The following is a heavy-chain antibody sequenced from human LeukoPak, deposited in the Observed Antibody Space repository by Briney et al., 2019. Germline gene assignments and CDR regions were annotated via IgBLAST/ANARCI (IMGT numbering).Heavy chain of an antibody. V-gene: IGHV4-4*02. J-gene: IGHJ4*02. D-gene: IGHD1-26*01. CDR3: ARDSPNSGSYYGFDY. Sequence: SDTLSLTCAVSGGSISSSNWWSWVRQPPGKGLEWIGEIYHSGSTNYNPSLKSRVTISVDKSKNQFSLKLSSVTAADTAVYYCARDSPNSGSYYGFDYWGQGTLVTVS. CDR1: GGSISSSNW. CDR2: IYHSGST.